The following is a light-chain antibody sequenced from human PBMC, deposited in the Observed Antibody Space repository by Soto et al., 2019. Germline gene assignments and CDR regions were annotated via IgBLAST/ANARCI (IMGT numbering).Light chain of an antibody. V-gene: IGKV3-15*01. CDR2: GAS. J-gene: IGKJ1*01. CDR3: QQYNNWPPTWT. Sequence: EIVMTQSPATLSVSPGERATLSCRASQTISSSLAWYQKKPGQAPRLLIYGASTRATGIPARFSGSGSGTEFSLTISSLQSEDFAVYYCQQYNNWPPTWTVGQGTKVDIK. CDR1: QTISSS.